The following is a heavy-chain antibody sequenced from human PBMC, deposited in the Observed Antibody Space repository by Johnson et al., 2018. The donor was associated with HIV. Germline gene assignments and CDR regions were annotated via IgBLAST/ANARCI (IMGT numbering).Heavy chain of an antibody. CDR2: ISSNSDST. D-gene: IGHD6-13*01. CDR3: VRRQYISTWQDAFDV. J-gene: IGHJ3*01. V-gene: IGHV3-64*07. Sequence: VQLVESGGGLVQPGGCLRLSCAASGFSFSSYLMDWVRQAPGKGLAYVAGISSNSDSTYYADSVKGRFTISRDNSKNTLYLQLGSLRDDDTAVYYCVRRQYISTWQDAFDVWGQGTTVTVS. CDR1: GFSFSSYL.